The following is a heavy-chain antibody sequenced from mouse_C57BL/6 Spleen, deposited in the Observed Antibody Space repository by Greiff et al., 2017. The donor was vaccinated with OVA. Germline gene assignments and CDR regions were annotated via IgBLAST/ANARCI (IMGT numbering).Heavy chain of an antibody. J-gene: IGHJ2*01. CDR2: IYPRSGNT. CDR1: GYTFTSYG. V-gene: IGHV1-81*01. D-gene: IGHD2-4*01. CDR3: ARGGYDYDGGNYFDY. Sequence: QVHVKQSGAELARPGASVKLSCKASGYTFTSYGISWVKQRTGQGLEWIGEIYPRSGNTYYNEKFKGKATLTADKSSSTAYMELRSLTSEDSAVYFCARGGYDYDGGNYFDYWGQGTTLTVSS.